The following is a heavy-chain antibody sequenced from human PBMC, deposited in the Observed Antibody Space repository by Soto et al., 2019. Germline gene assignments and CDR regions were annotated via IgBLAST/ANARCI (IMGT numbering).Heavy chain of an antibody. Sequence: SETLSLTCTVSGYSISGPSYWGWIRQPPGKGPEWIASIYHGGTTFYNPSLESRITISVDTSNNQFSLKLTSVTAADTAVYYCARVHVMVVAGSTFDYWGHGTLVTVSS. CDR3: ARVHVMVVAGSTFDY. J-gene: IGHJ4*01. CDR2: IYHGGTT. CDR1: GYSISGPSY. V-gene: IGHV4-38-2*02. D-gene: IGHD6-19*01.